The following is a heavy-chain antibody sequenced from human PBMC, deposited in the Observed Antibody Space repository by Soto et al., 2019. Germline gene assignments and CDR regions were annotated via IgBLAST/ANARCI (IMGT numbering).Heavy chain of an antibody. CDR2: TSPYNGNT. D-gene: IGHD4-17*01. Sequence: QVQLVQSGAEVKKPGASVKVSCKASGYTFTTYGISWVRQAPGQGLEWMGWTSPYNGNTNYAQKLQGRVTMTTDTSTSTAYLDLRSLRSDDKAVYYCARGRVCYCDHINWFDPWGQGTLVTVSS. V-gene: IGHV1-18*01. J-gene: IGHJ5*02. CDR1: GYTFTTYG. CDR3: ARGRVCYCDHINWFDP.